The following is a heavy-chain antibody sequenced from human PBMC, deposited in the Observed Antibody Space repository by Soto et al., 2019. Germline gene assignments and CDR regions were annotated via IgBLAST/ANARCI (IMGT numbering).Heavy chain of an antibody. J-gene: IGHJ4*02. CDR1: GYTFTSYA. D-gene: IGHD2-8*01. V-gene: IGHV1-3*01. CDR3: ANALGLYYFDY. CDR2: INAGNGNT. Sequence: QVQLVQSGAEVKKPGASVKVACKASGYTFTSYAMHWVRQAPGQRLEWMGWINAGNGNTKYSQKFQGRVTITRDTSASTAYMELSSLRSEDTAVYYCANALGLYYFDYWGQGTLVTVSS.